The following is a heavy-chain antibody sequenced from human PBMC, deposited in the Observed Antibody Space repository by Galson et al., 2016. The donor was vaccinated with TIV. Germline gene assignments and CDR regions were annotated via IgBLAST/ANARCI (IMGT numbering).Heavy chain of an antibody. D-gene: IGHD2-15*01. CDR3: ARGSRGVYWRGGRCSSNWFDP. CDR1: GGTFRSYV. CDR2: IIPIFGTA. V-gene: IGHV1-69*13. Sequence: SVKVSCKASGGTFRSYVISWVRQAPGQGLEWMGGIIPIFGTATYAQKFQDRVTIIADESTSTAYMELNSLNSDDTAVYYCARGSRGVYWRGGRCSSNWFDPWGQGTLVTVSS. J-gene: IGHJ5*02.